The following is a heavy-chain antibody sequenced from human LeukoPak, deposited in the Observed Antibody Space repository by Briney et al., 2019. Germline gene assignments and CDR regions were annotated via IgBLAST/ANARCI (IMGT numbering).Heavy chain of an antibody. V-gene: IGHV1-69*13. CDR2: IITIFGAA. Sequence: ASVKVSCKASGATFSSYAISWVRQAPGQGLERKGGIITIFGAANCAQTSQGRVTITADESTSTAYMELISLRSEDTAVYYCARADAYCGGDCYAPGGFDPWGQGTLVTVSS. D-gene: IGHD2-21*02. CDR3: ARADAYCGGDCYAPGGFDP. CDR1: GATFSSYA. J-gene: IGHJ5*02.